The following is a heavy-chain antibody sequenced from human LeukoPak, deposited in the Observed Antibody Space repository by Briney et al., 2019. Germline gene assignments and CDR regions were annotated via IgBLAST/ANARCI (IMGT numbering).Heavy chain of an antibody. CDR1: GFTFSSYE. D-gene: IGHD2-2*01. CDR2: ISSSGTTT. CDR3: AKAVVIVPTATPFDY. Sequence: PGGSLRLSCAASGFTFSSYEMNWVRQAPGKGLEWVSYISSSGTTTFYADSVKGRFTISRDNSKNTLYMQMNSLRAEDTAVYYCAKAVVIVPTATPFDYWGQGTLVTVSS. V-gene: IGHV3-48*03. J-gene: IGHJ4*02.